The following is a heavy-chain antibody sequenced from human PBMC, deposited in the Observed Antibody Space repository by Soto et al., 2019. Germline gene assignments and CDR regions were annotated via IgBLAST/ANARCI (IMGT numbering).Heavy chain of an antibody. CDR1: GYTFTSYY. D-gene: IGHD6-6*01. CDR2: INPSGGST. V-gene: IGHV1-46*01. J-gene: IGHJ4*02. Sequence: QVQLVRSGAEVKKPGASVKVSCKASGYTFTSYYMHWVRQAPGQGLEWMGIINPSGGSTSYAQKFQGRVTMTRDTSTSTVYMELSSLRSEDTAVYYCARGALQGGYSSSSFDYWGQGTLVTVSS. CDR3: ARGALQGGYSSSSFDY.